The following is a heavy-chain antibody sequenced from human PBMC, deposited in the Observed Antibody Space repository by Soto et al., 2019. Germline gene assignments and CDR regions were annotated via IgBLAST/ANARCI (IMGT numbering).Heavy chain of an antibody. CDR1: GFTFSSYG. J-gene: IGHJ4*02. Sequence: QVQLVESGGGVVQPGRSLRPSCAASGFTFSSYGMHWVRQAPGKGLEWVAVISYDGSNKYYADSVKGRFTISRDNSKNTLYLQMNSLRAEDTAVYYCAKDLLGSSSWYLRRWGQGTLVTVSS. CDR2: ISYDGSNK. D-gene: IGHD6-13*01. CDR3: AKDLLGSSSWYLRR. V-gene: IGHV3-30*18.